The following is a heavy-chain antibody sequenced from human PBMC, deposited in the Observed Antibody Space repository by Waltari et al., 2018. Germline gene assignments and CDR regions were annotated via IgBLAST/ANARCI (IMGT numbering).Heavy chain of an antibody. V-gene: IGHV4-38-2*01. CDR1: GYSISSGYY. CDR2: IYHSGST. D-gene: IGHD3-22*01. J-gene: IGHJ4*02. CDR3: ARVGHNYYDSSGYPY. Sequence: QVQLQESGPGLVKPSETLSLTCAVSGYSISSGYYWGWIRQPPGKGLEWIGSIYHSGSTYYNPSLKSRVTISVDTSKNQFSLKRSSVTAADTAVYYCARVGHNYYDSSGYPYWGQGTLVTVSS.